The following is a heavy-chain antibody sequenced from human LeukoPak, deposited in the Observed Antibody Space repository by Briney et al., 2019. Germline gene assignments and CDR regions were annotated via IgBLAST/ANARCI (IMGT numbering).Heavy chain of an antibody. Sequence: GGSLRLSCAASGFTFSSYGMHWVRQAPGKGLEWVLSISSNSIYVFYADSMKGRFTISRDNAKNSLSLQMNSLRAEDTAVYYCARDQVDRIWYFDYWGQGTLVTVSS. D-gene: IGHD1-14*01. J-gene: IGHJ4*02. CDR1: GFTFSSYG. CDR2: ISSNSIYV. V-gene: IGHV3-21*01. CDR3: ARDQVDRIWYFDY.